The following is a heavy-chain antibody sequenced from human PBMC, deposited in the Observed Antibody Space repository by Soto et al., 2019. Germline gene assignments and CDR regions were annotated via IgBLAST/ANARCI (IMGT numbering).Heavy chain of an antibody. CDR1: GGTFSSYA. CDR2: IIPIFGTA. J-gene: IGHJ4*02. Sequence: SVKVSCKASGGTFSSYAISWVRQAPGQGLEWMGGIIPIFGTANYAQKFQGRVTITADESTSTAYMELSSLRSEDTAVYYCARVDTAMVSHYYFDYWGQGTLVTVSS. V-gene: IGHV1-69*13. CDR3: ARVDTAMVSHYYFDY. D-gene: IGHD5-18*01.